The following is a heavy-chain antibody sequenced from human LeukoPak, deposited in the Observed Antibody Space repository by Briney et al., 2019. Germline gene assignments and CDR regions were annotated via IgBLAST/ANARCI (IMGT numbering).Heavy chain of an antibody. CDR1: GFTFSSYA. CDR2: ISGSGGST. V-gene: IGHV3-23*01. D-gene: IGHD5-18*01. J-gene: IGHJ4*02. Sequence: PGGSLRLSCAASGFTFSSYAMSWVRQAPGKGLEWVSAISGSGGSTYYADSVKGRFTISRDNSKNTLYLQMNSLRAEDTAVYYCARDRYSYGSGGSDFDYWGQGTLVTVSS. CDR3: ARDRYSYGSGGSDFDY.